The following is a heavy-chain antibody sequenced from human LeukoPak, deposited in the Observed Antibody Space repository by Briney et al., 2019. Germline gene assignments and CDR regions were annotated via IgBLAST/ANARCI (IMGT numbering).Heavy chain of an antibody. V-gene: IGHV1-2*04. Sequence: ASVKVSCKASGYTFTGYYMHWVRQAPGQGLEWMGWINPNSSGTNYAQKFQGWVTMTRDTSISTAYMELSRLRSDDTAVYYCAREEDSSSSGPFDYWGQGTLVTVSS. D-gene: IGHD6-6*01. CDR3: AREEDSSSSGPFDY. CDR1: GYTFTGYY. J-gene: IGHJ4*02. CDR2: INPNSSGT.